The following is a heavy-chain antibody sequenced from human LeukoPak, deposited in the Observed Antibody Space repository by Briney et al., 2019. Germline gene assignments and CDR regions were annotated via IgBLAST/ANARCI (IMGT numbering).Heavy chain of an antibody. CDR1: GLTFSTSG. Sequence: PGESLRLSCTASGLTFSTSGFNWVRQAPGKGLEWDASIGPTGSDRYHADSIKVRFTISRDNANNFLYLQMNSLRAEDTAVYYCATETNGRHYDYWGQGTLLTVSS. CDR2: IGPTGSDR. D-gene: IGHD1-14*01. V-gene: IGHV3-21*06. J-gene: IGHJ4*02. CDR3: ATETNGRHYDY.